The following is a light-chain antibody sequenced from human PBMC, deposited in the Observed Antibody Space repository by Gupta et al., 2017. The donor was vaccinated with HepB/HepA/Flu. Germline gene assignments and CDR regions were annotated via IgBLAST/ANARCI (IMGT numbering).Light chain of an antibody. CDR2: EVT. CDR1: STHFGNYNF. V-gene: IGLV2-14*02. J-gene: IGLJ3*02. Sequence: QSALTHPASVPGSPGHSITISCTGTSTHFGNYNFVSWFQQPPGNAPKLMIYEVTKRPSGVSNRFSGSKSGNTASLTISGLQTEDEADDYCSSNTTSNTRVFGGGTKLTVL. CDR3: SSNTTSNTRV.